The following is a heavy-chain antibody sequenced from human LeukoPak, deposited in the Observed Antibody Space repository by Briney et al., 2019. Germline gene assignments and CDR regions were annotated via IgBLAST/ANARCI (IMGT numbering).Heavy chain of an antibody. V-gene: IGHV4-34*01. D-gene: IGHD3-10*01. J-gene: IGHJ6*02. CDR1: GGSFSGYY. Sequence: SETLSLTCAVYGGSFSGYYWSWIRQPPGKGLEWIGEINHSGSTNYNPSLKSRVTISVDTSKNQFSLKLSSVTAADTAVYYCAKDRSNEYYYAGRNYREYQYYGMDVWGQGTTVTVSS. CDR2: INHSGST. CDR3: AKDRSNEYYYAGRNYREYQYYGMDV.